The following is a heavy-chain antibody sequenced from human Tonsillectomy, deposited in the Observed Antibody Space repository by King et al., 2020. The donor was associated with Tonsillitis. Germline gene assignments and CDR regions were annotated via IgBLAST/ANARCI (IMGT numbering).Heavy chain of an antibody. J-gene: IGHJ6*02. Sequence: VQLVESGGGVVQPGRSLRLSCAASGFTFSSYGMHWVRQAPGKGLEWVAVISYDGSNKYYADSVKGRFTISRDNSKNTLYLQMNSLRAEDTAVYYCAKSRITMVRGVIMRYYYYYGMDVWGQGTTVTVSS. D-gene: IGHD3-10*01. CDR1: GFTFSSYG. CDR2: ISYDGSNK. CDR3: AKSRITMVRGVIMRYYYYYGMDV. V-gene: IGHV3-30*18.